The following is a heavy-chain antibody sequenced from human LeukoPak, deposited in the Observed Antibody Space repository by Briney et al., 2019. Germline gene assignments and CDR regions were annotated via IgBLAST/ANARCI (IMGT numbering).Heavy chain of an antibody. CDR2: ISGSGGST. CDR1: GFTFSSYA. Sequence: PGGSLRLSCAASGFTFSSYAMGWVRQAPGKGLEWVSAISGSGGSTYYADSVKGRFTISRDNSKNTLYLQMNSLRAEDTAVYYCAEAVYALYYYDSSGYPDYWGQGTLVTVSS. V-gene: IGHV3-23*01. CDR3: AEAVYALYYYDSSGYPDY. D-gene: IGHD3-22*01. J-gene: IGHJ4*02.